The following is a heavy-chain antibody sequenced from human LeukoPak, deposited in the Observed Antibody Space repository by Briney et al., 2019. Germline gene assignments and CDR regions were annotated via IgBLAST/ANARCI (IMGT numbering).Heavy chain of an antibody. V-gene: IGHV5-51*01. CDR1: GYSFTSYW. D-gene: IGHD6-13*01. CDR2: NYPGDSDT. CDR3: SSIRYSRSWSFFDY. Sequence: GASLKISYECSGYSFTSYWIGWGRQMGGKGLEWMGINYPGDSDTRYRPSFQGEVTISTNTSISTAFLQWSSLKAEDTALYYASSIRYSRSWSFFDYWGQGTLVTVSS. J-gene: IGHJ4*02.